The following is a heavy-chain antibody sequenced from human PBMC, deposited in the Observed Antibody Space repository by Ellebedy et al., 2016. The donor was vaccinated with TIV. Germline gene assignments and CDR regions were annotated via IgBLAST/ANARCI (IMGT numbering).Heavy chain of an antibody. CDR1: GGSISSSSYY. Sequence: MPSETLSLTCTVSGGSISSSSYYWGWIRQPPGKGLEWIGSIYYSGSTYYNPSLKSRVTISVDTSKNQFSLKLSSVTAADTAEYYCARHDDYCSSTSCLGFLQHWGQGTLVTVSS. V-gene: IGHV4-39*01. CDR2: IYYSGST. J-gene: IGHJ1*01. D-gene: IGHD2-2*01. CDR3: ARHDDYCSSTSCLGFLQH.